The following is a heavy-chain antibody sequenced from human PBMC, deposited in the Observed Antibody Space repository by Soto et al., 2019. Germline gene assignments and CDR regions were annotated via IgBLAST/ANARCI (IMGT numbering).Heavy chain of an antibody. D-gene: IGHD3-3*01. V-gene: IGHV3-23*01. CDR3: EKAPFWSGYYYYGMDV. J-gene: IGHJ6*02. CDR2: ISGSGGST. Sequence: HPGGSLRLSCAASGFTFSSYAMSWVRQAPGKGLEWVSAISGSGGSTYYADSVKGRFTISRDNSKNTLYLQMNSLRAEDTAVYYCEKAPFWSGYYYYGMDVWGQGTTVTVSS. CDR1: GFTFSSYA.